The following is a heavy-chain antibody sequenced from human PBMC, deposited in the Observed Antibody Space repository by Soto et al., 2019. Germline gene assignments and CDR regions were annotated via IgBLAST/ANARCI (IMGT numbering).Heavy chain of an antibody. J-gene: IGHJ4*02. Sequence: QVQLVQSGAEVKKPGSSVKVSCKASGGTFSSYAISWVRQAPGQGLEWLGGIIPIFGTANYAQKFQGRVTIIEDESTSTAYMELSSLRSEDTAVYYCARGVRTYGGNLNPFDYWGQGTLVTVSS. CDR1: GGTFSSYA. CDR2: IIPIFGTA. D-gene: IGHD4-17*01. CDR3: ARGVRTYGGNLNPFDY. V-gene: IGHV1-69*01.